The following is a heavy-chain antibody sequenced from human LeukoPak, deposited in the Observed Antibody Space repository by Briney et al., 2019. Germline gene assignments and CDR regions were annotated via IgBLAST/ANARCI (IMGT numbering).Heavy chain of an antibody. CDR2: ISWNSGSI. CDR3: AKDMYSSSWYSFDY. CDR1: GFTFDDYA. V-gene: IGHV3-9*01. Sequence: GGSLRPSCAASGFTFDDYAMHWVRQAPGKGLEWVSGISWNSGSIGYADSVKGRFTISRDNAKNSLYLQMNSLRAEDTALYHCAKDMYSSSWYSFDYWGQGTLVTVSS. D-gene: IGHD6-13*01. J-gene: IGHJ4*02.